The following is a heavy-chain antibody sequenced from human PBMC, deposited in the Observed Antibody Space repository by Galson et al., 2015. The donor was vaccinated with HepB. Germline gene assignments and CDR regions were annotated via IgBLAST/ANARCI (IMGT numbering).Heavy chain of an antibody. CDR1: GFTFSSYG. V-gene: IGHV3-33*08. CDR3: ARGGLDGLGELLLIDH. D-gene: IGHD3-10*01. Sequence: SLRLSCAASGFTFSSYGMHWVRQAPGRGLEWVAAVWCDGSNKYYGDFVKGRFTISRDNSKNILYLQMNGLRADDTAVYYCARGGLDGLGELLLIDHWGQGTLVTVPS. J-gene: IGHJ4*02. CDR2: VWCDGSNK.